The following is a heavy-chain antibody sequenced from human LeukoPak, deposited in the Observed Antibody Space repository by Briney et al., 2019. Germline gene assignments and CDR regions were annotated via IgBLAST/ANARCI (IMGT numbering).Heavy chain of an antibody. J-gene: IGHJ4*02. CDR1: GGSFSGYY. CDR3: ARDSSSGLDY. V-gene: IGHV4-34*01. Sequence: SETLSLTCADYGGSFSGYYWSWIRQPPGKGLEWIGEINHSGSTNYNPSLKSRVTISVDTSKNQFSLKLSSVTAADTAVYYCARDSSSGLDYWGQGTLVTVSS. D-gene: IGHD6-6*01. CDR2: INHSGST.